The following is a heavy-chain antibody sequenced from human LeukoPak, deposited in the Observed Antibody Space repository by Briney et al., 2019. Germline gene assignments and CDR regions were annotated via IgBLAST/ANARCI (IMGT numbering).Heavy chain of an antibody. J-gene: IGHJ4*02. Sequence: KPGGSLRLSCAASGFTFSSYAMSWVRQAPGKGLEWVGRIKSKTDGGTTDYAAPVKGRFTISRDDSKNTLYLQMNSLKTEDTAVYYCTTDGFSGYYDSSGYPNGDYWGQGTLVTVSS. D-gene: IGHD3-22*01. CDR1: GFTFSSYA. V-gene: IGHV3-15*01. CDR2: IKSKTDGGTT. CDR3: TTDGFSGYYDSSGYPNGDY.